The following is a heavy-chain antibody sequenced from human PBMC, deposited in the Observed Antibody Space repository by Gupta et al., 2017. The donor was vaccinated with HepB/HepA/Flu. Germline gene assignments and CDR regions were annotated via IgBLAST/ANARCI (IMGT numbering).Heavy chain of an antibody. CDR2: TYYRSKWYY. CDR1: GDSVSSNSAS. CDR3: ARGGSRWADFDY. D-gene: IGHD6-13*01. V-gene: IGHV6-1*01. J-gene: IGHJ4*02. Sequence: QVQLQQSGPGLMKPSQTLSLTCAISGDSVSSNSASWNWIRQSPSRGLEWLGRTYYRSKWYYEYAVSVTSRMTINPDTSKNQFSLQLSSVTPEDTAVYYCARGGSRWADFDYWGQGILVTVSS.